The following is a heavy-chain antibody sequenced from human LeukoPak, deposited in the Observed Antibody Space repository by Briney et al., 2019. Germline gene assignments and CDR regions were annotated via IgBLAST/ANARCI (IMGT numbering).Heavy chain of an antibody. D-gene: IGHD2-15*01. V-gene: IGHV4-59*01. CDR1: GDSITSSY. J-gene: IGHJ6*04. Sequence: SETLSLTCTVSGDSITSSYWSWIRQPPGGGLEWIGYIYHSGSPNYNASLKSRVTISVDTSKSQISLKLSFVTAADTAVYYCGGEPRLLDVWGKGTTVTVSS. CDR3: GGEPRLLDV. CDR2: IYHSGSP.